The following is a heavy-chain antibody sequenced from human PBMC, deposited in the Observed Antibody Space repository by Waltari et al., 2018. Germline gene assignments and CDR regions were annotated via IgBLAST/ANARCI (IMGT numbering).Heavy chain of an antibody. D-gene: IGHD2-21*02. CDR1: GGSCSGFY. CDR3: ARGGGGDWEWFDP. V-gene: IGHV4-59*01. Sequence: QVQLQDSRPSLPKPSEYLCLICTVTGGSCSGFYWSWVRQPPGKGLDWIGYIYYTGSTNFNPSLKSRVTMSVDTSKNQFSLKLSSVTAADTAFYYCARGGGGDWEWFDPWGQGTLVTVSS. CDR2: IYYTGST. J-gene: IGHJ5*02.